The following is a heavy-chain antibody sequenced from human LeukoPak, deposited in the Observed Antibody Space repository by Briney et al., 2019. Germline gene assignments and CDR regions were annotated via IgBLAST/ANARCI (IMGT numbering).Heavy chain of an antibody. V-gene: IGHV3-11*04. CDR2: ISVTSRNI. Sequence: PGGSLRLSCAASGFIFSDYYMNWIRQAPGKGLEWVSYISVTSRNIYYADSVKGRFTISRDNAKNSLYLEMNSLRAEDTALYFCAREITYQHSSAYDYWGQGTRVTVSS. CDR1: GFIFSDYY. D-gene: IGHD3-22*01. J-gene: IGHJ4*02. CDR3: AREITYQHSSAYDY.